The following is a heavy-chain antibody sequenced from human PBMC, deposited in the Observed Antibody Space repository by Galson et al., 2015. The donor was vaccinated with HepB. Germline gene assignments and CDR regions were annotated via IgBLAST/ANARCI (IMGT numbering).Heavy chain of an antibody. Sequence: SVKVSCKASEDTFSSSAITWVRQAPGQGLEWMGRIIPMLGITNYAQKFQGRVTITADKSTRTAYMELSSLRSEDTAVYHCARALGHYDDSGKIKAFFYYHMDVWGQGTTVTVSS. J-gene: IGHJ6*03. CDR3: ARALGHYDDSGKIKAFFYYHMDV. D-gene: IGHD3-10*01. V-gene: IGHV1-69*04. CDR2: IIPMLGIT. CDR1: EDTFSSSA.